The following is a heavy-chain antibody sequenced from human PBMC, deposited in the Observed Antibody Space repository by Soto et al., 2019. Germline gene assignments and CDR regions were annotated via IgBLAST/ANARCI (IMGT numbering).Heavy chain of an antibody. V-gene: IGHV3-64*04. D-gene: IGHD3-22*01. Sequence: PGGSLRLSCSASGFTFSSHDMHWVRQVPGRGLEYVSAISSNGARTYYADSVRGRFTISRDNSKNTLYLQMSSLRAEDTAVYYCAKVVPRSGNNGYFDYFDYWGQGTLVTVSS. J-gene: IGHJ4*02. CDR2: ISSNGART. CDR3: AKVVPRSGNNGYFDYFDY. CDR1: GFTFSSHD.